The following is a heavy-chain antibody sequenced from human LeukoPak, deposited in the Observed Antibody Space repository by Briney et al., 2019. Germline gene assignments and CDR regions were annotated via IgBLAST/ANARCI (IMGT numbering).Heavy chain of an antibody. J-gene: IGHJ3*02. D-gene: IGHD2-2*01. Sequence: ASVKVSCKASGYTFTSYYMHWVRQAPGQGLEWMGIINPSGGSTSYAQKFQGRVTMTRGTSTSTVYMELSSLRSEDTAVYYCARFLPDCSSTSCYPVYYYDSSGVDAFDIWGQGTMVTVPS. CDR2: INPSGGST. V-gene: IGHV1-46*01. CDR1: GYTFTSYY. CDR3: ARFLPDCSSTSCYPVYYYDSSGVDAFDI.